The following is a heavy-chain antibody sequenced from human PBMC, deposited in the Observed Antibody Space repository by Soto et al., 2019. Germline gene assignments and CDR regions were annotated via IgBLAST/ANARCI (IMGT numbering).Heavy chain of an antibody. CDR2: MNPNSGNT. J-gene: IGHJ6*02. CDR3: ARGRRGIAAAGANV. CDR1: GYTFTSYD. D-gene: IGHD6-13*01. V-gene: IGHV1-8*01. Sequence: GASVKVSCKASGYTFTSYDINWVRQATGQGLEWMGWMNPNSGNTGYAQKFQGRVTMTRNTSISTAYMELSSLRSEDTAVYYCARGRRGIAAAGANVWGQGPTVTVSS.